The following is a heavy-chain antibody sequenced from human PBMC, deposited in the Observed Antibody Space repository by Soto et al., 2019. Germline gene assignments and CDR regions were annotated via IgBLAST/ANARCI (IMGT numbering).Heavy chain of an antibody. CDR3: AKGALWFGELSGCLDY. CDR1: GFTFSSYA. J-gene: IGHJ4*02. D-gene: IGHD3-10*01. CDR2: ISGSGGST. V-gene: IGHV3-23*01. Sequence: GGSLRLSCAASGFTFSSYAMSWVHQAPGKGLEWVSAISGSGGSTYYADSVKGRFTISRDNSKNTLYLQMNSLRAEDTAVYYCAKGALWFGELSGCLDYWGQGTLVTVSS.